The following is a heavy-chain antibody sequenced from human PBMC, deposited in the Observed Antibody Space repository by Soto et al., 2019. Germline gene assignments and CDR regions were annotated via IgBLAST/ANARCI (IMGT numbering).Heavy chain of an antibody. CDR3: ARGKGSSVFFDS. J-gene: IGHJ4*02. CDR2: IYSGGST. Sequence: EVQLVESGGGLIQTGGSLRLSCAASGFTVSSSYMNWVRQAPGKGLEWVSVIYSGGSTYYEDSVKGRFTISRDNSKNTLYLQMNSLSAEDTAVYYCARGKGSSVFFDSCGQGTQDTVSS. D-gene: IGHD2-15*01. V-gene: IGHV3-53*01. CDR1: GFTVSSSY.